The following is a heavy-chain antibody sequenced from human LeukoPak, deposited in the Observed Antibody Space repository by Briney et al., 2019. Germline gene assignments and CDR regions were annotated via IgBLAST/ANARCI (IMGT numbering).Heavy chain of an antibody. CDR1: GGSINSGAYS. Sequence: SETLSLTCTVSGGSINSGAYSWGWIRQPPGKGLEWIGYIYHTGGTYYNPSLKSRVTISVDRSKNQFSLKLTSVTAADTAVYHCARVYDFWSGFNWFDPWGQGTLVTVSS. D-gene: IGHD3-3*01. V-gene: IGHV4-30-2*01. CDR2: IYHTGGT. CDR3: ARVYDFWSGFNWFDP. J-gene: IGHJ5*02.